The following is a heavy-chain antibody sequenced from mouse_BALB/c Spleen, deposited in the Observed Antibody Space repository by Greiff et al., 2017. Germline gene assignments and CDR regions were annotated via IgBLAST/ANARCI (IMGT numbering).Heavy chain of an antibody. Sequence: EVHLVESGGGLVQPGGSLRLSCATSGFTFTDYYMSWVRQPPGKALEWLGFIRNKANGYTTEYSASVKGRFTISRDNSQSILYLQMNTLRAEDSATYYCARDKGWAGRYCDYWGQGTTLTVSS. CDR3: ARDKGWAGRYCDY. V-gene: IGHV7-3*02. CDR2: IRNKANGYTT. CDR1: GFTFTDYY. D-gene: IGHD1-1*01. J-gene: IGHJ2*01.